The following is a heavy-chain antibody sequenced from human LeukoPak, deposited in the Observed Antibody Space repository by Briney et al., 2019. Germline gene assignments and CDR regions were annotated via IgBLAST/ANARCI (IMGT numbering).Heavy chain of an antibody. Sequence: PSETLSLTCAVYGGSFSGYYWSWIRQPPGKGLEWIGEINHSGSTNYNPSLKSRVTISVDTSKNQFSLKLSSVTAADTAVYYCARVHSFYGSGSYYWGFDYWGQGTLVTVSS. V-gene: IGHV4-34*01. CDR2: INHSGST. CDR1: GGSFSGYY. CDR3: ARVHSFYGSGSYYWGFDY. J-gene: IGHJ4*02. D-gene: IGHD3-10*01.